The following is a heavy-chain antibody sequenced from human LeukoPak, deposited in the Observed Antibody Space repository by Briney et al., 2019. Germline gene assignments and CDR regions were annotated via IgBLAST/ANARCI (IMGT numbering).Heavy chain of an antibody. D-gene: IGHD6-13*01. J-gene: IGHJ4*02. Sequence: GRSLRLSCAASGFTFRTFGMHWVRQAPGKGLGRVAVISYDGKTKHFADSVKGRFTISRDNSKNTLFLQMNSLRYEDSAVYFCAKGSAAAAVSDYWGQGTLVTVS. V-gene: IGHV3-30*18. CDR1: GFTFRTFG. CDR2: ISYDGKTK. CDR3: AKGSAAAAVSDY.